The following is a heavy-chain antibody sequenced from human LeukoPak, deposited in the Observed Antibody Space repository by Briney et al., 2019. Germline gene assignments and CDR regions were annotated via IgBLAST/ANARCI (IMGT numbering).Heavy chain of an antibody. CDR3: ARRAGAYSHPYDY. CDR1: GFTFSSYG. J-gene: IGHJ4*02. CDR2: ISYDGSNK. V-gene: IGHV3-30*03. D-gene: IGHD4/OR15-4a*01. Sequence: GGSLRLSCAASGFTFSSYGMHWVRQAPGKGLEWVAVISYDGSNKYYADSVKGRFTISRDNSKNTLYLQMNSLRAEDTAVYYCARRAGAYSHPYDYWGQGTLVTVSS.